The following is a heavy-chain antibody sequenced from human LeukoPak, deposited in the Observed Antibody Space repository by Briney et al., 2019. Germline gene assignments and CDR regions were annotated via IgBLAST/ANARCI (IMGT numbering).Heavy chain of an antibody. CDR1: GFTFSSYA. CDR2: ISYDGSNK. J-gene: IGHJ4*02. V-gene: IGHV3-30-3*01. Sequence: GRSLRLSCAASGFTFSSYAMHWVRQAPGKGLEWVAVISYDGSNKYYADSVKGRFTISRDNSKNTLYLQMNSLRAEDTAVYYCARDRGRSSSLHTCDYWGQGTLVTVSS. CDR3: ARDRGRSSSLHTCDY. D-gene: IGHD6-6*01.